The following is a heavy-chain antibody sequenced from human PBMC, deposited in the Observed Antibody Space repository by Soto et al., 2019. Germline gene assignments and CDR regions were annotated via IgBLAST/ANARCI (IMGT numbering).Heavy chain of an antibody. V-gene: IGHV3-48*02. D-gene: IGHD6-19*01. Sequence: HPGGSLRLSCVASGFMFDSYAMNWGRNAPGKGLDWVSYISPGVDRLYYAESLNGRITISRDNARNSLSLQMNILSDEDTAVYYCTKSAERAGWGVDSWGQGTLATVSS. CDR3: TKSAERAGWGVDS. CDR1: GFMFDSYA. CDR2: ISPGVDRL. J-gene: IGHJ4*02.